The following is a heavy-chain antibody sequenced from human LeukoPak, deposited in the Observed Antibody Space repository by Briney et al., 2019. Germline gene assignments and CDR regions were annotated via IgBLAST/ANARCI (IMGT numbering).Heavy chain of an antibody. CDR1: GYNFTIYW. V-gene: IGHV5-51*01. CDR3: ARQRTIAAAGLDAFDI. Sequence: GESLKISCKGSGYNFTIYWIGWVRQMPGKGLEWMGIIYPGDSDTRYSPSFQGQVTISADKSISTAYLQWSSLKASDTAMYYCARQRTIAAAGLDAFDIWGQGTMVTVSP. D-gene: IGHD6-13*01. CDR2: IYPGDSDT. J-gene: IGHJ3*02.